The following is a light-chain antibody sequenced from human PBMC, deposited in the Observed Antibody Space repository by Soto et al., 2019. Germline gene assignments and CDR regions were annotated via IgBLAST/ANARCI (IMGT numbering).Light chain of an antibody. V-gene: IGKV1-27*01. Sequence: DIQMTQSPSSLSASVGDRVTITCRASQGINSYLAWYQQKPGKVPKLLIYAASTRATGIPARFSGSGSGTEFTLTISSLQSEDFAVYYCQQYNNWPPTFGQGTKVEIK. CDR3: QQYNNWPPT. J-gene: IGKJ1*01. CDR2: AAS. CDR1: QGINSY.